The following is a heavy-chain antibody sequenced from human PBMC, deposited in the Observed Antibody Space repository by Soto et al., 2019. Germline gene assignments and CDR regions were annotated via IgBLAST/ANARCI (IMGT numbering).Heavy chain of an antibody. CDR2: ITPTTGST. J-gene: IGHJ6*02. V-gene: IGHV1-46*01. CDR3: ARSSSSVEYYYYYYGMDV. CDR1: GYTFTSFD. D-gene: IGHD6-6*01. Sequence: ASVKVSCKASGYTFTSFDMHWVRQAPGQGLEWMGIITPTTGSTYFAQGFHGRVTMTRDTSTSTVYVELTSLTSEDTAVYYCARSSSSVEYYYYYYGMDVWGQGTTVTVSS.